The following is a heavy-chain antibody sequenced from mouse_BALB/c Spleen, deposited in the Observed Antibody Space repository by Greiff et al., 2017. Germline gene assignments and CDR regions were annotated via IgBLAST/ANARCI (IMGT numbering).Heavy chain of an antibody. V-gene: IGHV3-6*02. D-gene: IGHD2-1*01. CDR1: GYSITSGYY. CDR3: ARNYGIYYYAMDY. J-gene: IGHJ4*01. Sequence: DVQLVESGPGLVKPSQSLSLTCSVTGYSITSGYYWNWIRQFPGNKLEWMGYISYDGSNNYNPSLKNRISITRDTSKNQFFLKLNSVTTEDTATYYCARNYGIYYYAMDYWGQGTSVTVSS. CDR2: ISYDGSN.